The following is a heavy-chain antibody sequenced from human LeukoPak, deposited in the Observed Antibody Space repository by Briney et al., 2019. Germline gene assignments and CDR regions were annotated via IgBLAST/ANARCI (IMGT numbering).Heavy chain of an antibody. CDR1: GYTFTSYD. CDR2: MNPNSGNT. D-gene: IGHD6-13*01. J-gene: IGHJ5*02. CDR3: ARARPGYSSSWYRYWFDP. V-gene: IGHV1-8*01. Sequence: ASVKVPCKASGYTFTSYDINWVRQATGQGLEWMGWMNPNSGNTGYAQKFQGRVTMTRNTSISTAYMELSSLRSEDTAVYYCARARPGYSSSWYRYWFDPWGQGTLVTVSS.